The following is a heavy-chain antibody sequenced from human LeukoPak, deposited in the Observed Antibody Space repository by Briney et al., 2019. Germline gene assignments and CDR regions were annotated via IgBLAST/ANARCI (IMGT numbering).Heavy chain of an antibody. CDR2: IYYSGST. CDR1: GGSISSNY. CDR3: ASGVYVWGSYRSAVVDI. V-gene: IGHV4-59*01. J-gene: IGHJ3*02. D-gene: IGHD3-16*02. Sequence: SETLSLTCTVSGGSISSNYWSWIRQPPGKGLEWIGYIYYSGSTNYNPSLKSRVTISVDKSKNQFSLKLNSVTAADTAVYYCASGVYVWGSYRSAVVDIWGQGTMVTVSS.